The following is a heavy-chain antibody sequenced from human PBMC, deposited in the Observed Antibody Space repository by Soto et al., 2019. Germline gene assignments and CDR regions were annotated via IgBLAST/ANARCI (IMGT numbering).Heavy chain of an antibody. J-gene: IGHJ5*02. Sequence: SETLSLTCTVSGGSISSGGYYWSWIRQHPGKGLEWIGFIYYSGSTYYNPSLKSRVTISVDTSKNQFSLKLSSVTAADTAVYYCARVPSITMVRGVGFDPWGQGTLVTVSS. CDR1: GGSISSGGYY. V-gene: IGHV4-31*03. CDR3: ARVPSITMVRGVGFDP. CDR2: IYYSGST. D-gene: IGHD3-10*01.